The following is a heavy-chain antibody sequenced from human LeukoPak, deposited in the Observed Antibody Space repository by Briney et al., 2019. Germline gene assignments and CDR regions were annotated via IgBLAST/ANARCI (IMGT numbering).Heavy chain of an antibody. Sequence: GSLRLSCAASGFTFSSYAMSWVRQAPGKGLEWVSAISDSGGSTYYADSVKGRFTISRDNSRDTLYLQMNSLRAEDTAVYYCAKGYYDYVWGSYYFDYWGQGTLVTVSS. J-gene: IGHJ4*02. V-gene: IGHV3-23*01. CDR2: ISDSGGST. CDR1: GFTFSSYA. D-gene: IGHD3-16*01. CDR3: AKGYYDYVWGSYYFDY.